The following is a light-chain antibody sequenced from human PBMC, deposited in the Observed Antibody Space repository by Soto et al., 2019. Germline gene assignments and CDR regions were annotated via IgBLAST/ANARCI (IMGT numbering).Light chain of an antibody. CDR1: QSLQDSGGNTY. Sequence: DVVMAQSPLSLPVTLGQSASISCRSSQSLQDSGGNTYLGWFQQRPGQSPRRLIYKISNRDSGVPDRFSGSGSDTDFTLKISRVEAEDVGIYFCMQGLHWPSTFGPGTKLEIK. V-gene: IGKV2-30*01. CDR3: MQGLHWPST. J-gene: IGKJ2*01. CDR2: KIS.